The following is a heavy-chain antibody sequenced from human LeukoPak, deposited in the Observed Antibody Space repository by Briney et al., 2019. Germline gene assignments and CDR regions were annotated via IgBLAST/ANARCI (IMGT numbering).Heavy chain of an antibody. CDR1: GGSFSGYY. V-gene: IGHV4-34*01. CDR3: ASSWYFYFDY. Sequence: SETLSLTCAVYGGSFSGYYWSWIRQPPGKGLEWIGEIYHSGSTNYNPSLKSRVTISVDTSKNQFSLKLSSVTAADTAVYYCASSWYFYFDYWGQGTLVTVSS. D-gene: IGHD6-13*01. CDR2: IYHSGST. J-gene: IGHJ4*02.